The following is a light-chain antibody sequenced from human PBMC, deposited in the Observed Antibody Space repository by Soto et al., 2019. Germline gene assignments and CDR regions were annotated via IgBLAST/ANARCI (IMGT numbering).Light chain of an antibody. J-gene: IGKJ3*01. V-gene: IGKV1-5*01. CDR3: QQYNSYPMIT. CDR1: QSISSW. CDR2: DAS. Sequence: DIQMTQSPSTLSASVGDRVTITCRASQSISSWLAWYQQKPGKAPKLLIYDASSLESGVPSRFSGSGSGTEFTLTISSLQPDDFAPYYCQQYNSYPMITFGPGTKVDIK.